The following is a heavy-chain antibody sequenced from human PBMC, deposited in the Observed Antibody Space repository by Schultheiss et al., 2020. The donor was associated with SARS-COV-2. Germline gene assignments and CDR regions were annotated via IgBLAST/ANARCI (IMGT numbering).Heavy chain of an antibody. D-gene: IGHD2-2*01. CDR3: ARDSAGGIVVVAGWFDP. CDR1: GYTFTGYY. Sequence: ASVKVSCKASGYTFTGYYMHWVRQAPGQGLEWMGWINPNSGGTNYAQKFQGRVTMTRDKSISTAYMELSRLRSDDTAVYYCARDSAGGIVVVAGWFDPWGQGTLVTVSS. CDR2: INPNSGGT. J-gene: IGHJ5*02. V-gene: IGHV1-2*02.